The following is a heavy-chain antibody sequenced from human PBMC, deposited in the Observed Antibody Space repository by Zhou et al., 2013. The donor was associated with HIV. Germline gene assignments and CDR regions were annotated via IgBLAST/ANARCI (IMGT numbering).Heavy chain of an antibody. J-gene: IGHJ4*02. V-gene: IGHV1-69*04. D-gene: IGHD3-3*01. CDR2: VIPVLNIP. CDR1: GGTFNIYS. CDR3: ARDPFRPQSVTSIVGPFDY. Sequence: QVQLVQSGAEVKKPGSSVKVSCKASGGTFNIYSINWVRQAPGQALEWMGRVIPVLNIPNYAHKFEGRITLVADKSTNTAYMELSSLRSDDTALYYCARDPFRPQSVTSIVGPFDYWGQGTLVTVSS.